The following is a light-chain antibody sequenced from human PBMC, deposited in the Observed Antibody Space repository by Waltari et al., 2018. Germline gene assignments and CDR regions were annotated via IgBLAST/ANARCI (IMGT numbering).Light chain of an antibody. J-gene: IGKJ2*01. Sequence: EIVMTQSPATLSVSPGGRATLSCRASQYISSSLAWYQQRPGQTPRLLIYGATTRANGVPARFSGSGAGTDFTLNINSLQSEDSAGYYGLQYDGWPPADTFGQGTKLEV. CDR3: LQYDGWPPADT. CDR1: QYISSS. V-gene: IGKV3-15*01. CDR2: GAT.